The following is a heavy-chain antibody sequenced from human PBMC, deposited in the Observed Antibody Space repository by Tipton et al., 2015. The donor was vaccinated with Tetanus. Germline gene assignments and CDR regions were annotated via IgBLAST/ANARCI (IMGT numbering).Heavy chain of an antibody. J-gene: IGHJ4*02. D-gene: IGHD1-26*01. CDR2: IWYDGSNK. Sequence: SLRLSCAASGFTFSSYGMHWVRQAPGKRLEWVAVIWYDGSNKYYADSVKGRFTISRDNSKNTLYLQMNSLRAEDTAVYYCARDPKAGLVGAYLFDYWGQGTLVTVSS. CDR1: GFTFSSYG. V-gene: IGHV3-33*01. CDR3: ARDPKAGLVGAYLFDY.